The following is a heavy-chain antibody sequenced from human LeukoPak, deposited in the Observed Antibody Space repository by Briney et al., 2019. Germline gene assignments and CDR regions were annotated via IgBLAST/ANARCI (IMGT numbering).Heavy chain of an antibody. CDR3: ASYGSGSQVLDY. Sequence: SVKVSCKASGGTFSSYAISWVRQAPGQGLEWVGGIIPIFGTANYAQKFQGRVTITADKSTSTAYMELSSLRSEDTAVYYCASYGSGSQVLDYWGQGTLVTVSS. V-gene: IGHV1-69*06. CDR2: IIPIFGTA. D-gene: IGHD3-10*01. CDR1: GGTFSSYA. J-gene: IGHJ4*02.